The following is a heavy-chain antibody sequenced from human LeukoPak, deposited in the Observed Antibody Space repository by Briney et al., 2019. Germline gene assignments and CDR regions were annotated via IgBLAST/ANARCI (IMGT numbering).Heavy chain of an antibody. V-gene: IGHV4-39*07. CDR2: IYYSGST. J-gene: IGHJ4*02. CDR1: GGSISSSSYY. CDR3: ARVYDSSGYLYYFDY. Sequence: SETLSLTCTVSGGSISSSSYYWGWIRQPPGKGLEWIGSIYYSGSTYYNPSLKSRVTISVDTSKNQFSLKLSSVAAADTAVYYCARVYDSSGYLYYFDYWGQGTLVAVSS. D-gene: IGHD3-22*01.